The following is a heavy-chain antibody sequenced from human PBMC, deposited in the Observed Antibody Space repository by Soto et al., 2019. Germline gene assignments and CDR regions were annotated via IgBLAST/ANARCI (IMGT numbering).Heavy chain of an antibody. CDR2: ISYGGSNT. Sequence: PGGSLRLSCAASGFTFSSYAMSWVRQAPGKGLEWVAVISYGGSNTYYADSVKGRFTISRDNSKNTLYLQMNSLRAEDTAVYYCVGQFDDYVWGSYRLGAFDIWGQGTMVTVSS. D-gene: IGHD3-16*02. V-gene: IGHV3-30*03. J-gene: IGHJ3*02. CDR1: GFTFSSYA. CDR3: VGQFDDYVWGSYRLGAFDI.